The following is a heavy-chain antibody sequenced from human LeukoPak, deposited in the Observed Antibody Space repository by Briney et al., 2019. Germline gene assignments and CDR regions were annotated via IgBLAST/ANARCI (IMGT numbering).Heavy chain of an antibody. CDR2: ISWNSGSI. CDR3: AKAYSYDSSGYYDY. D-gene: IGHD3-22*01. J-gene: IGHJ4*02. CDR1: GFTFDDYA. V-gene: IGHV3-9*01. Sequence: PGGSLRLSCAASGFTFDDYAMHWVRQAPGKGLEWVSGISWNSGSIGYADSVKGRFTISRDNAKNSLYLQMNSLRAEDTALYYCAKAYSYDSSGYYDYWGQGTLVTVSS.